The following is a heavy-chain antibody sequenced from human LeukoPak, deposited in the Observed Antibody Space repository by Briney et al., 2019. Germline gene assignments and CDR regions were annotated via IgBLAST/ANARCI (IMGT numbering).Heavy chain of an antibody. V-gene: IGHV3-21*01. CDR1: GFTFSSYS. D-gene: IGHD3-10*02. CDR3: ARVPPCSGSYPNAFDI. CDR2: ISSSSSYI. J-gene: IGHJ3*02. Sequence: PGGSLRLSCAASGFTFSSYSMNWVRQAPGKGLEWVSSISSSSSYIYYADSVKGRLTISRDNAKNTLYLQMNSMRAEDTAVYYCARVPPCSGSYPNAFDIWGQGTMVTVSS.